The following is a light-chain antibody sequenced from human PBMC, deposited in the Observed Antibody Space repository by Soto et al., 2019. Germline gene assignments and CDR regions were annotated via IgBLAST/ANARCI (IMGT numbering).Light chain of an antibody. Sequence: EMVMTQSPATLSVSPGERATLSCRASQSVSNNLAWYQQKPGQAPRLLIYETSSRATGCPPRFSGSGSGTEFTLTISSLQSEDFAVYYCQQYDTWPTFGQGTKVEIK. CDR3: QQYDTWPT. J-gene: IGKJ1*01. CDR1: QSVSNN. V-gene: IGKV3-15*01. CDR2: ETS.